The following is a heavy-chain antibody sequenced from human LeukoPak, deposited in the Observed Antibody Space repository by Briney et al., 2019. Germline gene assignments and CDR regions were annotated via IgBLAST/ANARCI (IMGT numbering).Heavy chain of an antibody. J-gene: IGHJ6*02. CDR1: GGSISSYY. CDR2: IYYSGST. Sequence: PPETLSLTCTVSGGSISSYYWSWIRQPPGKGLEWIGYIYYSGSTNYNPSLKSRVTISVDTSKNQFSLKLSSVTAADTAVYYCARVRSYYGDYLYYYYGMDVWGQGTTVTVSS. CDR3: ARVRSYYGDYLYYYYGMDV. V-gene: IGHV4-59*01. D-gene: IGHD4-17*01.